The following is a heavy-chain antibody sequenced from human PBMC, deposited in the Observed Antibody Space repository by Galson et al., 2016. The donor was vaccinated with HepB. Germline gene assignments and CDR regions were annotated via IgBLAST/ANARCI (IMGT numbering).Heavy chain of an antibody. J-gene: IGHJ4*02. CDR1: GFTFSSYA. D-gene: IGHD6-19*01. CDR3: GRDPHSSGWSGVMGYIDY. CDR2: ISGSGGSKQ. V-gene: IGHV3-23*01. Sequence: SLRLSCAASGFTFSSYAMSWVRQAPGKGLEWVSVISGSGGSKQFYAASVKGRFTISRDNSKNTLFLEMNSLTAADTAVYFCGRDPHSSGWSGVMGYIDYWGQGTLVTVSS.